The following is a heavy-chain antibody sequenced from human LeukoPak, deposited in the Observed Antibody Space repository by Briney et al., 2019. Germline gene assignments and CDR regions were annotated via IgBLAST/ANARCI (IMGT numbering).Heavy chain of an antibody. CDR1: GYSFTVYY. CDR3: ARRNRTPPYYYYYMDA. D-gene: IGHD1/OR15-1a*01. J-gene: IGHJ6*03. V-gene: IGHV1-2*02. CDR2: INPNSGGT. Sequence: SVKLSCKASGYSFTVYYMHWVRQAPGQGLEWMGWINPNSGGTNYAQTFQGRVTMTRDTSISTAYMELSRLRSDDAAVYYCARRNRTPPYYYYYMDAWGKGTTVTVSS.